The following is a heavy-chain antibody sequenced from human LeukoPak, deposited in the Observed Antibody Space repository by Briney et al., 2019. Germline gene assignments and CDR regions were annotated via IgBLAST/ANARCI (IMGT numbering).Heavy chain of an antibody. Sequence: SQTLSLTCTVSGGSISSGGYYWSWIRQHPGKGLGWIGYIYYSGSTYYNPSLKSRVTISVDTSKNQFSLKLSSVTAADTAVYYCARGYSGYDSGYYYYMDVWGKGTTVTVSS. CDR3: ARGYSGYDSGYYYYMDV. CDR1: GGSISSGGYY. J-gene: IGHJ6*03. CDR2: IYYSGST. V-gene: IGHV4-31*03. D-gene: IGHD5-12*01.